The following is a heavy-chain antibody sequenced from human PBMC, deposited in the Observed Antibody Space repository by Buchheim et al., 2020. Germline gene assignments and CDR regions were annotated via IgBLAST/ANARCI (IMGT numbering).Heavy chain of an antibody. D-gene: IGHD1-1*01. CDR1: GGSISSSSFY. CDR2: LYNSGST. J-gene: IGHJ4*02. Sequence: QLQLQESGPGLVKPSETLSLTCNVSGGSISSSSFYWGWMRQPPGKGLEWIGSLYNSGSTYYNSSLKSRVTIPVQMPKNQFSLRLTSVTAADTAVYYCASGWNAIDYWGQGTL. V-gene: IGHV4-39*01. CDR3: ASGWNAIDY.